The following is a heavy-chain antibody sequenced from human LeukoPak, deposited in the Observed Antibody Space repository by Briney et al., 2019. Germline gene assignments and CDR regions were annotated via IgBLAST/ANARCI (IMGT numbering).Heavy chain of an antibody. V-gene: IGHV3-30-3*01. D-gene: IGHD6-13*01. J-gene: IGHJ6*02. CDR1: GFTFSSYA. CDR2: ISYDGSNK. CDR3: ARVRYSSSWYGWDYYYYGMDV. Sequence: PGGSLRLSCAASGFTFSSYAMHWVRQAPGKGLEWVAVISYDGSNKYYADSVKGRFTISRDNSKNTLYLQMNSLRAEDTAVYYCARVRYSSSWYGWDYYYYGMDVWGQGTTVTVSS.